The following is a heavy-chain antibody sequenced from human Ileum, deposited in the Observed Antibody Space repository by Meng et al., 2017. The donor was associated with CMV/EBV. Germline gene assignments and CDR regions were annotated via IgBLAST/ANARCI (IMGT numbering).Heavy chain of an antibody. CDR1: GFTFTSQN. J-gene: IGHJ4*02. CDR3: VKNGWLDD. D-gene: IGHD5-24*01. V-gene: IGHV3-30*02. CDR2: ISIDGGEK. Sequence: VPSGGGVVQAWVVLRLFCEASGFTFTSQNMNWVRQAPGKGLYWVAYISIDGGEKHYADSVRGRFTISRDNTDNRLFLQMDSLRPADTAVYYCVKNGWLDDWGQGVLVTVSS.